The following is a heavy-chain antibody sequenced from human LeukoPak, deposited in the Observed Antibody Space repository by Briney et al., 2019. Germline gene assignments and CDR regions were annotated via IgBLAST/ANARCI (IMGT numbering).Heavy chain of an antibody. CDR2: IGSDGDST. Sequence: AGGSLRLSCSASGFTFSSLGMHWVRQAPGKGLEHVSTIGSDGDSTHYADSVKDRFTISRDNSKNALYLQMTSLRPEDSAVYYCVSPVFINYWGQGTLVTVSS. D-gene: IGHD1-14*01. V-gene: IGHV3-64D*06. CDR3: VSPVFINY. CDR1: GFTFSSLG. J-gene: IGHJ4*01.